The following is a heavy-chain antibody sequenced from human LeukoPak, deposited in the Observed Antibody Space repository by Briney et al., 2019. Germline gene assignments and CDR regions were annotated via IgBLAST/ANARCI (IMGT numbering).Heavy chain of an antibody. V-gene: IGHV3-9*01. Sequence: GRSLRLSCAASGFTFDDYAMHWVRQAPGKGLEWVSGISWNSGSIGYADSVKGRFTISRDNAKNSLYLQMNSLRAEDTALYYCAKDMYYDILTGPTDAFDIWGQGTMVTVSS. CDR3: AKDMYYDILTGPTDAFDI. D-gene: IGHD3-9*01. J-gene: IGHJ3*02. CDR1: GFTFDDYA. CDR2: ISWNSGSI.